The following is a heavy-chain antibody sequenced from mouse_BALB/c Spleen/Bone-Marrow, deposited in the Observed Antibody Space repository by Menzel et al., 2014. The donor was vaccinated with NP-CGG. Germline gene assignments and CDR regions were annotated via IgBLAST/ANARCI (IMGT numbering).Heavy chain of an antibody. Sequence: DVKLVESGGGLVKPGGSLKLSCAASGFTFXDYYMYWVRQTPEKRLEWVATISDGGSYTYYPDSVKGRFTISRDNAKNNLYLQMSSLKSEDTAMYYCARFYYYGSSYFDVWGAGTTVTVSS. D-gene: IGHD1-1*01. CDR1: GFTFXDYY. V-gene: IGHV5-4*02. J-gene: IGHJ1*01. CDR2: ISDGGSYT. CDR3: ARFYYYGSSYFDV.